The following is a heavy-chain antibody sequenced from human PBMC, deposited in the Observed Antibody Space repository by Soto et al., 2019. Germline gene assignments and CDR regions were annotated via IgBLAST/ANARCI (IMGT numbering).Heavy chain of an antibody. CDR2: ISAYNGNT. Sequence: ASVKVSCKASGYMFVTYGINWVRQAPGQGLEWMGWISAYNGNTKYAQNLQGRVTMTRDTSTSTVYMELSSLRSEDTAVYYCARGRRNYYDSSGYYHYYYYGMDVWGQGTTVTVSS. V-gene: IGHV1-18*01. CDR3: ARGRRNYYDSSGYYHYYYYGMDV. D-gene: IGHD3-22*01. J-gene: IGHJ6*02. CDR1: GYMFVTYG.